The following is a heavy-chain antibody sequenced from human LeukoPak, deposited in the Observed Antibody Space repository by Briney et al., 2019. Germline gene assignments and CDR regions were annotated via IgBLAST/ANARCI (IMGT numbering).Heavy chain of an antibody. Sequence: ASVKVSCKASGYTFTSYGISWVRQAPGQGLEWMGWISAYNGNTNYAQTLQGRVTMTTDTSTSTAYMELRSLRSVDTAVYYCARGSVQLERRLITFDYWGQGTLVTVSS. D-gene: IGHD1-1*01. CDR2: ISAYNGNT. J-gene: IGHJ4*02. CDR1: GYTFTSYG. CDR3: ARGSVQLERRLITFDY. V-gene: IGHV1-18*01.